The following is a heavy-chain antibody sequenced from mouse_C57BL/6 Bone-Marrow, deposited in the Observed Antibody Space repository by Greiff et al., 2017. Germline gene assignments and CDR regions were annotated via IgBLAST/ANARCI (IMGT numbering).Heavy chain of an antibody. Sequence: VQLQQSGPELVKPGASVKIPCKASGYTFTDYNMDWVKQSHGKSLEWIGDINPNNGGTIYNQKFKGKATLTVDKSSSTAYMELRSLTSEDTAVYYCARRGNYGSSCLYYYAMDYWGQGTSVTVSS. CDR1: GYTFTDYN. CDR2: INPNNGGT. V-gene: IGHV1-18*01. J-gene: IGHJ4*01. D-gene: IGHD1-1*01. CDR3: ARRGNYGSSCLYYYAMDY.